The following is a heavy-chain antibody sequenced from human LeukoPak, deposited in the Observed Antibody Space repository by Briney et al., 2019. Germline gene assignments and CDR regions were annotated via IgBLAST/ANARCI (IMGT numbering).Heavy chain of an antibody. J-gene: IGHJ4*02. CDR2: ISSSGSTI. Sequence: GGSLRLSCAASGFTFSSYEMNRVRQAPGKGLEWVSYISSSGSTIYYADSVKGRFTISRDNAKNSLYLQMNSLRAEDTAVYYCAKDLLGRETTRCFDYWGQGVLVTVSS. CDR1: GFTFSSYE. D-gene: IGHD1-7*01. CDR3: AKDLLGRETTRCFDY. V-gene: IGHV3-48*03.